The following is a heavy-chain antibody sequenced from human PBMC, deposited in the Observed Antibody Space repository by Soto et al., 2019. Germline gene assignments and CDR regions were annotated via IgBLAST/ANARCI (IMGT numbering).Heavy chain of an antibody. J-gene: IGHJ4*02. CDR3: AREAVYSGYDE. V-gene: IGHV3-74*01. CDR2: INSDGSST. CDR1: GFTFSTYW. Sequence: SLRLSCAASGFTFSTYWMHWVRQAPGTGLVWVSRINSDGSSTSYADSVKGRFTISRDNAKNTLYLQMNSLRAEDTAVYYCAREAVYSGYDEWGQGTLVTVSS. D-gene: IGHD5-12*01.